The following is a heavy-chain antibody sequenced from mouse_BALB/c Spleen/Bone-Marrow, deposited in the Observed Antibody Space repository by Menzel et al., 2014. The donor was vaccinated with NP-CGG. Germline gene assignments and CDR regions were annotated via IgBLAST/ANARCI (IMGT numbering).Heavy chain of an antibody. J-gene: IGHJ3*01. D-gene: IGHD2-3*01. CDR3: ARLGYYGGFAY. V-gene: IGHV4-1*02. CDR1: GFDFSGFW. Sequence: EVKLMESGGGLVQPGGSLKLSCAASGFDFSGFWMGWVRQAPGKGLEWIGEINPDSSTINYTPSLKDRFIISRDNAKNTLYLQMSKVISEDTALYYCARLGYYGGFAYWGQGTLVTVSA. CDR2: INPDSSTI.